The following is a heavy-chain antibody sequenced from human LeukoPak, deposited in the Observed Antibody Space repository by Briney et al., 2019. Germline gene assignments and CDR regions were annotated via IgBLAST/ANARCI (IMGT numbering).Heavy chain of an antibody. J-gene: IGHJ2*01. CDR1: GGSISSGDYY. D-gene: IGHD6-13*01. Sequence: PSETLSLTCTVSGGSISSGDYYWSWIRQPPGKGLEWIGYIYYSGNAYYSPSLKSRLTILVDTSKNQFSLNLSSVTTADTAVYYCARGTYSSSWRYFDLWGRGTLVTVSS. CDR3: ARGTYSSSWRYFDL. CDR2: IYYSGNA. V-gene: IGHV4-30-4*01.